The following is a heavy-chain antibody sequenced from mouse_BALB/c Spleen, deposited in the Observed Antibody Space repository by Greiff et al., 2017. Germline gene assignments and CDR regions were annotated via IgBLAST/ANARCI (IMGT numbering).Heavy chain of an antibody. D-gene: IGHD1-1*01. J-gene: IGHJ3*01. CDR3: ASYYYGSSSFAY. CDR2: INSNGGST. Sequence: EVQLVESGGGLVQPGGSLKLSCAASGFTFSSYGMSWVRQTPDKRLELVATINSNGGSTYYPDSVKGRFTISRDNAKNTLYLQMSSLKSEDTAMYYCASYYYGSSSFAYWGQGTLVTVSA. V-gene: IGHV5-6-3*01. CDR1: GFTFSSYG.